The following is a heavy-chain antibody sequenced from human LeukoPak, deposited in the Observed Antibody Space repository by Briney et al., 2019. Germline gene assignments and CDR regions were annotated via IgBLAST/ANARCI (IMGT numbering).Heavy chain of an antibody. Sequence: SETPSLTCAVYGGSFSGYYWSWIRHPPGKGLEWIGEINHSGSTNYNPSLKGRVTISVDTSKNQFSLKLSSVTAADTAVYYCARPGAAIGKGYFQHWGQGTLVTVSS. J-gene: IGHJ1*01. CDR3: ARPGAAIGKGYFQH. V-gene: IGHV4-34*01. CDR2: INHSGST. D-gene: IGHD2-2*02. CDR1: GGSFSGYY.